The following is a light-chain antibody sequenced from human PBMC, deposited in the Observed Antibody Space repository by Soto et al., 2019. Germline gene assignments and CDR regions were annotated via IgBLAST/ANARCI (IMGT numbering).Light chain of an antibody. CDR1: QSVGSN. Sequence: ETVLAPSPGTLSLSPVERATLSCMASQSVGSNLAWHQQRPGQAPRLLIYGASTRATGIPARFSGSGSGTEFTLTISTLQSEDFAVYYCQQYNNWPWTFGQGTKVDIK. CDR3: QQYNNWPWT. V-gene: IGKV3-15*01. CDR2: GAS. J-gene: IGKJ1*01.